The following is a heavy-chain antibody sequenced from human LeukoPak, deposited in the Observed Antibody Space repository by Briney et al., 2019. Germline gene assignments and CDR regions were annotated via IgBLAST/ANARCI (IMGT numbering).Heavy chain of an antibody. CDR2: IRYDGNYQ. Sequence: GGSLRLSCEASGFTFSGYGMHWVRQAPGKGLEWVTFIRYDGNYQYYTDSVQGRFTISRDNSKNTLYLQMNSLRPEDTAVYYCAKPPYADGGNLGWGQGTLVTVSS. V-gene: IGHV3-30*02. CDR1: GFTFSGYG. CDR3: AKPPYADGGNLG. D-gene: IGHD4-23*01. J-gene: IGHJ4*02.